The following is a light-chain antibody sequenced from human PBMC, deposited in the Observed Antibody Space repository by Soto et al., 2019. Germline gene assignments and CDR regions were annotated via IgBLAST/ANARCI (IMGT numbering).Light chain of an antibody. J-gene: IGLJ1*01. V-gene: IGLV2-8*01. CDR1: VRNVGGYNY. CDR3: WSYAGRHTSV. CDR2: EVD. Sequence: QSVLAQPASSSGSPGQSVSISCTGTVRNVGGYNYVSWYHQIPGKAPKLIIYEVDKRPSGVPDRFSGSKAGSTASLTISGLQAEDEGDYYCWSYAGRHTSVFGYGTKV.